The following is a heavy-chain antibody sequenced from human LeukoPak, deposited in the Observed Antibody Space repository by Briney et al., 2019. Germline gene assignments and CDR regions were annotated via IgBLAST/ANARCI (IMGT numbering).Heavy chain of an antibody. D-gene: IGHD4-17*01. Sequence: ASVKVSCKASGYSFTSYGISWVRQPPAQGLEWMGRISVHTGNTNYAQKFQGRVTMTTDTSTSTAYMELRSLRSDDTAVYYCARVRSDYGDFGNYWGQGTLVTVSS. CDR3: ARVRSDYGDFGNY. V-gene: IGHV1-18*04. CDR2: ISVHTGNT. CDR1: GYSFTSYG. J-gene: IGHJ4*02.